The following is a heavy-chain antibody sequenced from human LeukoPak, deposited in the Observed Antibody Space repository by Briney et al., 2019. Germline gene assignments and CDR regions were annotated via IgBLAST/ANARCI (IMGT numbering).Heavy chain of an antibody. Sequence: TPSETLSLTCSVSGGPLSNYYWSWIRQPPGKGLEWIGYIYYSGSTNYNPSLKSRVTISVDTSKNQFSLKLRSVTAADTAVYYCARGMTTIGWFDPWGQGTLVTVSS. CDR3: ARGMTTIGWFDP. D-gene: IGHD5-24*01. V-gene: IGHV4-59*01. CDR1: GGPLSNYY. J-gene: IGHJ5*02. CDR2: IYYSGST.